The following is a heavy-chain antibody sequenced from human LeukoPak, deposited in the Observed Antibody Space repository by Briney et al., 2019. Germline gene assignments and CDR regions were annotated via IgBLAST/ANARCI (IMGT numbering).Heavy chain of an antibody. CDR1: GFTFSSFG. CDR2: IRYDGSNK. Sequence: GGSLRLSCAASGFTFSSFGMHWVRQAPGKGLEWGAFIRYDGSNKYYADSVKGRFTISRDNAKNSLYLQMNSLRAEGTAVYYCARDKDDFWSGSYYYMDVWGKGTTVTVSS. V-gene: IGHV3-30*02. CDR3: ARDKDDFWSGSYYYMDV. D-gene: IGHD3-3*01. J-gene: IGHJ6*03.